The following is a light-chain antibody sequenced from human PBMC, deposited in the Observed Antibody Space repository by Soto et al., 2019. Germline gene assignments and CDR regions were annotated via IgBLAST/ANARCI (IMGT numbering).Light chain of an antibody. Sequence: DVVMTQSPLSLPVTLGQPASISCRSSQSLVDSDGNTYLNWFQQRPGQSPRRLISKVSNRDSGVPDRFSGSGSGTDFTLKISRVEAEDVGVYYCMQGVLWPWTFGQGTRVEIK. CDR3: MQGVLWPWT. J-gene: IGKJ1*01. V-gene: IGKV2-30*01. CDR1: QSLVDSDGNTY. CDR2: KVS.